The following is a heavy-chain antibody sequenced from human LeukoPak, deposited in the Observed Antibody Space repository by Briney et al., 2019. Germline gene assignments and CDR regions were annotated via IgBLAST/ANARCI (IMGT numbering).Heavy chain of an antibody. CDR2: INNDGTAT. Sequence: GGSLRLSCAAYGFTFNYFWMRWVRQVPGKGLVWVSGINNDGTATYYADSVKGRFTISRDNAKNTVYLQMNGLRAEDTTVYYCATVCEYWGQGTLVTVSS. J-gene: IGHJ4*02. V-gene: IGHV3-74*01. CDR3: ATVCEY. CDR1: GFTFNYFW.